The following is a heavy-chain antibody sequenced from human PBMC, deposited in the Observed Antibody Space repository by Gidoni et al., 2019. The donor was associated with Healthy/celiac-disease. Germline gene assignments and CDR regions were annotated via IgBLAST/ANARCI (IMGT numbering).Heavy chain of an antibody. J-gene: IGHJ5*02. CDR2: IYYSGST. D-gene: IGHD4-17*01. Sequence: QLQLQESGPGLVKPSETLSLTCTVPGGSISSSRYYWGWIRQPPGKGLEWIGSIYYSGSTYYNPSLKSRVTISVDTSKNQFSLKLSSVTAADTAVYYCARRDYGDGSYWFDPWGQGTLVTVSS. CDR3: ARRDYGDGSYWFDP. CDR1: GGSISSSRYY. V-gene: IGHV4-39*01.